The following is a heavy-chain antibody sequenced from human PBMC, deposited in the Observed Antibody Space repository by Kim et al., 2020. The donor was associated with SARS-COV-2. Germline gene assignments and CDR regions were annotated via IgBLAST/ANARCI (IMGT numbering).Heavy chain of an antibody. CDR2: FDPEDGKT. D-gene: IGHD6-13*01. V-gene: IGHV1-24*01. CDR3: ATASQPGIAAAGTIGWFDP. J-gene: IGHJ5*02. CDR1: GYTLTELS. Sequence: ASVKVSCKVSGYTLTELSMHWVRQAPGKGLEWMGGFDPEDGKTIYAQKFQGRVTMTEDTSTDTAYMELSSLRSEDTAVYYCATASQPGIAAAGTIGWFDPWGQGTLVTVSS.